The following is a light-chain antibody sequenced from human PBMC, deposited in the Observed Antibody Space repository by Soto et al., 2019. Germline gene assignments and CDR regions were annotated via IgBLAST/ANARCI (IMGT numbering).Light chain of an antibody. J-gene: IGKJ1*01. CDR3: QQYNSYSWT. V-gene: IGKV1-5*03. CDR2: KAS. Sequence: IQTTQSPSTMSASVGDRVTITCRASQTISSWLAWYQHKPGKAPKLLIYKASSLESGVPSRFSGSGTGTEFTLTISSLQPDDFATYYCQQYNSYSWTFGQGTKVAIK. CDR1: QTISSW.